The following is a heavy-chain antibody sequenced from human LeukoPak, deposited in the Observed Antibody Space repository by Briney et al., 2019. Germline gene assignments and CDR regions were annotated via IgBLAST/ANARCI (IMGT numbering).Heavy chain of an antibody. CDR2: INPNSGGT. CDR3: ARDIAVAGTRRDAFDI. V-gene: IGHV1-2*06. J-gene: IGHJ3*02. D-gene: IGHD6-19*01. Sequence: ASVKVSCTASGYTFTGYYMHWVRQAPGQGLEWMGRINPNSGGTNYAQKFQGRVTMTRDTSISTAYMELSRLRSDDTAVYYCARDIAVAGTRRDAFDIWGQGTMVTVSS. CDR1: GYTFTGYY.